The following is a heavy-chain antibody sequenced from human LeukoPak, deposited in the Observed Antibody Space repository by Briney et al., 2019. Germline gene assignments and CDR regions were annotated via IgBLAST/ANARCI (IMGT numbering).Heavy chain of an antibody. V-gene: IGHV4-31*03. D-gene: IGHD1-1*01. J-gene: IGHJ4*02. Sequence: SETLSLTCTVSGGSISSGGNYWSWIRQHPGTGLEWIGYIYYTGSTNNNPSFKSRITLSVDTSKNQFSLRLSSVTAADTAVYYCARRVGKYPTYYFDYWGQGTLVTVSS. CDR2: IYYTGST. CDR3: ARRVGKYPTYYFDY. CDR1: GGSISSGGNY.